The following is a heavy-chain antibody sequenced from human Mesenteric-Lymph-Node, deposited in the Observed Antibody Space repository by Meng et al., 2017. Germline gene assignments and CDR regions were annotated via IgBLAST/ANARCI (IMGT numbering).Heavy chain of an antibody. CDR2: ISAYNGNT. V-gene: IGHV1-18*01. CDR1: GYTFTSYG. Sequence: ASVKVSCKASGYTFTSYGISWVRQAPGQGLEWMGWISAYNGNTNYAQKLQGRVTMTTDTSTSTAYMELRSLRSDDTAVYYCARDSSSSWFVRQPGRTIDYWGQGTLVTVSS. CDR3: ARDSSSSWFVRQPGRTIDY. J-gene: IGHJ4*02. D-gene: IGHD6-13*01.